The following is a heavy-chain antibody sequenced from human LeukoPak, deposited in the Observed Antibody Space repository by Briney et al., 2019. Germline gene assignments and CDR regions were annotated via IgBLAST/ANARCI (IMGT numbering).Heavy chain of an antibody. D-gene: IGHD3-9*01. Sequence: GGSLRLSCAASGFTFSNYWMHWVRQAPGKGLVWVSRINSDGRSTNYADSVKGRFTISRDNAKNTLYLQMNSLRAEDTAVYYYARGADSGYSSDNWGQGTLVSVSS. CDR3: ARGADSGYSSDN. J-gene: IGHJ4*02. V-gene: IGHV3-74*01. CDR1: GFTFSNYW. CDR2: INSDGRST.